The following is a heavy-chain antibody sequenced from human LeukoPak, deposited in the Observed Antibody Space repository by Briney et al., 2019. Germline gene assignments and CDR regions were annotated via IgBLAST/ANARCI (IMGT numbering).Heavy chain of an antibody. CDR3: AKGPDSGYSSRFCDC. CDR2: ISGSCGST. J-gene: IGHJ4*02. CDR1: GFTFSNYA. Sequence: GRSLRLSCAASGFTFSNYAMNWVRQARGRGLEWVSDISGSCGSTYYADFVKGRFTISRDNSKITLHLQMSRLISEDAPIYYCAKGPDSGYSSRFCDCWGQGTLVTVSS. D-gene: IGHD6-13*01. V-gene: IGHV3-23*01.